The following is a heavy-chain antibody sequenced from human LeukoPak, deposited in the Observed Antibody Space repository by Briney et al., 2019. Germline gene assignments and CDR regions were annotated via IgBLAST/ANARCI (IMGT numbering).Heavy chain of an antibody. CDR2: IYSGGST. V-gene: IGHV3-66*01. J-gene: IGHJ4*02. D-gene: IGHD3-9*01. CDR1: GFTFSSNY. CDR3: SRDDRDILTGLPY. Sequence: GGSLRLSCAASGFTFSSNYMSWVRQAPGKGLEWVSVIYSGGSTYYSDSLKGRFSISRDNYKNKLYLQMNSMRAEETTVYYCSRDDRDILTGLPYWGQGTLVTVSS.